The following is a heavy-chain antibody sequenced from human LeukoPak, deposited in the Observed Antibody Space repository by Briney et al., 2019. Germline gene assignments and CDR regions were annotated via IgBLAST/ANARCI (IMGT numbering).Heavy chain of an antibody. D-gene: IGHD1-20*01. CDR1: GGSISSSSYY. J-gene: IGHJ4*02. CDR3: ARHYNRDDLLDY. CDR2: IYYSGST. Sequence: PSETLSLTCTVSGGSISSSSYYWGWIRQPPGKGLEWIGSIYYSGSTYYNPSLKSRVTISVDTSKNQFSLMLSSVTAADTAVYYCARHYNRDDLLDYWGQGTLVTVSS. V-gene: IGHV4-39*01.